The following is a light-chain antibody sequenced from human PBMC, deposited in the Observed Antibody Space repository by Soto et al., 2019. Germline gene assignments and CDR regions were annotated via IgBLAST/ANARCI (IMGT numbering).Light chain of an antibody. J-gene: IGKJ5*01. CDR1: QSVFYSSNNKNY. Sequence: DIVMTQSPDSLAVSLGERATINCKSSQSVFYSSNNKNYLAWYQQKPGQPPKLLIYWASTRESGVPDRFSGSGSGTDFTLTISSLQAEDFATYYCQQSYSTPFTFGQGTRLENK. V-gene: IGKV4-1*01. CDR2: WAS. CDR3: QQSYSTPFT.